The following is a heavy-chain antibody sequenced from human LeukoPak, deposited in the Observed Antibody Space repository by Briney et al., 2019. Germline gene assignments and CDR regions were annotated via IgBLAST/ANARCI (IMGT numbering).Heavy chain of an antibody. V-gene: IGHV4-39*01. CDR1: GGSISSSSYY. Sequence: PSETLSLTCTVSGGSISSSSYYWGWIRQPPGKGLEWIGSIYYSGSTYYNPSLKSRVTISVDTSKNQFSLKLSSVTAADTAVYYCARRGYYDSIIRYWGQGTLVTVSS. CDR3: ARRGYYDSIIRY. D-gene: IGHD3-22*01. J-gene: IGHJ4*02. CDR2: IYYSGST.